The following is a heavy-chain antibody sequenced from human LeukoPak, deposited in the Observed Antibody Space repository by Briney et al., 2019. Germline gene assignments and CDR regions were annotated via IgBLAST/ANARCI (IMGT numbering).Heavy chain of an antibody. Sequence: ASVKLSCKASGYTFTSYGISWVRQAPGQGLEWMGWISAYNGNTNYAQKLQGRVTMTTDTSTSTAYMELRSLRSDDTAVYYCARVSDYDFWSGSNHYWGQGTLVTVSS. D-gene: IGHD3-3*01. V-gene: IGHV1-18*01. CDR1: GYTFTSYG. CDR2: ISAYNGNT. J-gene: IGHJ4*02. CDR3: ARVSDYDFWSGSNHY.